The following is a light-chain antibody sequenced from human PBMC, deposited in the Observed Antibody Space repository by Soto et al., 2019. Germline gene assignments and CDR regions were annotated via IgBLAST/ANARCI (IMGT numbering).Light chain of an antibody. V-gene: IGKV1-5*01. CDR3: QQYADYPWT. Sequence: DTQMTQSPSTLSASVGDRVTVTCRASQSVSRWLAWLQQKPGKAPRLLIYHVSTLESGVASRFSGSGSGTEFTLTISSLQPDDFATYYCQQYADYPWTFGQGTKVEIK. CDR2: HVS. J-gene: IGKJ1*01. CDR1: QSVSRW.